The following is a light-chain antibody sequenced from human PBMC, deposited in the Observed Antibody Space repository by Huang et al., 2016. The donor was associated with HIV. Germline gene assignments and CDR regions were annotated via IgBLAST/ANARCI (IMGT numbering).Light chain of an antibody. Sequence: GDRVTITCRVSQGISSFLAWYQQKPGKAPKLLMYAASTLHSGVPLRFSGSGSGTDFTLTISSLQPEDFATYYCQQFNNYPLTFGGGTKVEIK. CDR2: AAS. CDR1: QGISSF. V-gene: IGKV1-9*01. CDR3: QQFNNYPLT. J-gene: IGKJ4*01.